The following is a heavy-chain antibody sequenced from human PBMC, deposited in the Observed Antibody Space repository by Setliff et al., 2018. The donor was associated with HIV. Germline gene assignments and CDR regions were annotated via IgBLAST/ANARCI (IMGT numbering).Heavy chain of an antibody. J-gene: IGHJ4*02. D-gene: IGHD6-6*01. CDR1: GFSLSAHG. CDR3: ARPYSTSSWFFDY. CDR2: IWHDVTKD. Sequence: GGSLRLSCAASGFSLSAHGMHWVRQAPGKGLEWVAGIWHDVTKDYYADSVKGRFSLSGDYSKNTVSLQMNSLRAEDTAVYYCARPYSTSSWFFDYWGQGTLVTVSS. V-gene: IGHV3-33*08.